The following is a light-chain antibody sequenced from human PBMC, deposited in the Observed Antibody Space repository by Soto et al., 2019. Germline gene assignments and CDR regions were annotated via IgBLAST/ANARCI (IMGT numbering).Light chain of an antibody. CDR2: QDS. J-gene: IGLJ2*01. V-gene: IGLV3-1*01. CDR3: QAWDSSTVV. Sequence: SYELTQPPSVSVSPGQTASITCSGDKLGDKYACWYQQKPGQSPVLVIYQDSKRPSGIPERFSGSNSGNTATLTISGTQAMDAADYYCQAWDSSTVVFGGGPQLTVL. CDR1: KLGDKY.